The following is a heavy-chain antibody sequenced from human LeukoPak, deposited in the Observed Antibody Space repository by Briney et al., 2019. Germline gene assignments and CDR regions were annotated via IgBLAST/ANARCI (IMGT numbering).Heavy chain of an antibody. Sequence: ASVKVSCKASGYTFTSYDINWVRQATGQGLEWMGWVNPNSGNTGYAQKFQGRVTMTRNTSISTAYMELSSLRSEDTAVYYCAVRSGGSSYYYGMDVWGQGTTVTVSS. J-gene: IGHJ6*02. CDR3: AVRSGGSSYYYGMDV. CDR2: VNPNSGNT. CDR1: GYTFTSYD. D-gene: IGHD2-15*01. V-gene: IGHV1-8*01.